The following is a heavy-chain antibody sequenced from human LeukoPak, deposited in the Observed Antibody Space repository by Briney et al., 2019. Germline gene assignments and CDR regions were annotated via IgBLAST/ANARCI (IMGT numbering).Heavy chain of an antibody. V-gene: IGHV3-48*03. J-gene: IGHJ4*02. CDR3: ARERGYSGYDYFIDSPSDS. Sequence: GGSLRLSCAASGFTFSSYEMNWVRQPPGKGLEWVSYISISGDTIYYADSVKGRFTISRDNAKNSVYLQMNSLRAEDTAVYYCARERGYSGYDYFIDSPSDSWGQGTLVTVSS. CDR1: GFTFSSYE. D-gene: IGHD5-12*01. CDR2: ISISGDTI.